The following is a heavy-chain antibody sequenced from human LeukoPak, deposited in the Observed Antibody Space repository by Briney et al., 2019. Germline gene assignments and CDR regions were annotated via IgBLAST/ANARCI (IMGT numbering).Heavy chain of an antibody. CDR2: ASYRSKWYY. J-gene: IGHJ3*02. CDR1: GDSVSRNSTA. D-gene: IGHD2-15*01. Sequence: SQTLSPTCAISGDSVSRNSTAWNWIRQSPSRGLEWLARASYRSKWYYDYAVFVKSRMSINTDTSKNQFTLQPNSVIPEDTAVYYCVGCSGGSCHSGAFEIWGQGTMVTVSS. CDR3: VGCSGGSCHSGAFEI. V-gene: IGHV6-1*01.